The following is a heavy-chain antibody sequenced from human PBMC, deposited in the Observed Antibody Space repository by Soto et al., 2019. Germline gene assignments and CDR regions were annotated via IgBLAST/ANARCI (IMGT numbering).Heavy chain of an antibody. Sequence: PSETLSLTCAVSCGSITSINWWGWARQPPGKGLEWLLEVYHSGSATYHPSLKSPATPSVDKSKNPFSLKLSSVTAAHTTVSNLARGLPGASAFDIWGPGTTVTVS. V-gene: IGHV4-4*02. CDR3: ARGLPGASAFDI. CDR1: CGSITSINW. J-gene: IGHJ3*02. CDR2: VYHSGSA. D-gene: IGHD3-10*01.